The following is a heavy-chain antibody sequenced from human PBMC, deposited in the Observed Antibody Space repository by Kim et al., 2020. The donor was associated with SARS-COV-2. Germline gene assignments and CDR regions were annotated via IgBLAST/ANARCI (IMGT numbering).Heavy chain of an antibody. V-gene: IGHV4-34*01. CDR1: GGSFSGYY. D-gene: IGHD6-6*01. J-gene: IGHJ4*02. Sequence: SETLSLTCAVYGGSFSGYYWSWIRQPPGKGLEWIGEINHSGSTNYNPSLKSRVTISVDTSKNQFSLKLSSVTAADTAVYYCARGVAARPFFDYWGQGTLVTVSS. CDR3: ARGVAARPFFDY. CDR2: INHSGST.